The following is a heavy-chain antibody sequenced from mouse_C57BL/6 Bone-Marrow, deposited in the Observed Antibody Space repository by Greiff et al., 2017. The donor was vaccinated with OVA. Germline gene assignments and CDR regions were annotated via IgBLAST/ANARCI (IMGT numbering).Heavy chain of an antibody. CDR3: ARQYYGSSDY. V-gene: IGHV5-6*01. J-gene: IGHJ2*01. CDR1: GFTFSSYG. CDR2: ISSGGSYT. Sequence: EVQLQESGGDLVKPGGSLKLSCAASGFTFSSYGMSWVRQTPDKRLEWVATISSGGSYTYYPESVKGRFTISRDHAKNTLFLQMSSMKSEDTAMYYCARQYYGSSDYGGQGTTRTVSS. D-gene: IGHD1-1*01.